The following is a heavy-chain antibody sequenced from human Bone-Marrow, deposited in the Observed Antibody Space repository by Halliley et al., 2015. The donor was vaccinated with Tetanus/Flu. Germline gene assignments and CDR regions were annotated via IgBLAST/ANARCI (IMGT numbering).Heavy chain of an antibody. D-gene: IGHD4-17*01. CDR3: AKDLRPQRSYGPISNAFDN. CDR1: GFTFSSYA. CDR2: ISGSGDST. V-gene: IGHV3-23*01. Sequence: SLRLSCAASGFTFSSYAMNWVRQAPGKGLEWVSLISGSGDSTYYADSVKGRFTISRDNSKNTLYLQMNSLRAEDTAVYYCAKDLRPQRSYGPISNAFDNWGHGTMVTVSS. J-gene: IGHJ3*02.